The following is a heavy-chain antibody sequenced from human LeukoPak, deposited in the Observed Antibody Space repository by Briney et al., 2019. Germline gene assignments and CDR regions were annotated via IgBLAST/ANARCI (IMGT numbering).Heavy chain of an antibody. Sequence: ASVKVSCKASGGTFSSYAISWVRQAPGQGLEWMGIINPSGGSTSYAQKFQGRVTMTRDTSTSTVYMELSSLRSEDTAVYYCARDSRGVTTVVPFDYWGQGTLVTVSS. J-gene: IGHJ4*02. V-gene: IGHV1-46*01. CDR2: INPSGGST. CDR1: GGTFSSYA. D-gene: IGHD4-23*01. CDR3: ARDSRGVTTVVPFDY.